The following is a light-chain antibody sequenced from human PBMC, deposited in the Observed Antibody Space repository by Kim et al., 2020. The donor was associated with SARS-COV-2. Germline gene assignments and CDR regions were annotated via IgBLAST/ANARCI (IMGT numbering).Light chain of an antibody. J-gene: IGKJ2*01. V-gene: IGKV3-20*01. Sequence: EIVLTQSPGTLSLSPGERATLSCRASQSVSSSYLAWYQQKPGQAPRLLIYGASSRATGIPDRFSGSGSGTDFTLTISRLEPEDFAVYSCQQYCSSPYTFGQGTQLE. CDR3: QQYCSSPYT. CDR2: GAS. CDR1: QSVSSSY.